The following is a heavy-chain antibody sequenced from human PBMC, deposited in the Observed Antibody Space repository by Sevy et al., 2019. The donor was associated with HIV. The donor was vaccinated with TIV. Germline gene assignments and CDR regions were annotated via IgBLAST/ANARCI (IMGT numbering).Heavy chain of an antibody. V-gene: IGHV1-69*13. J-gene: IGHJ4*02. D-gene: IGHD5-12*01. CDR3: ASQRWLQLGY. Sequence: ASVKVSCKASGGTFSSYAISWVRQAPGQGLEWMGGIIPIFGTANYAQKFQGRVTITADESTSTAYMELSSLRSEDTAVYYCASQRWLQLGYWGQGTLVTVSS. CDR2: IIPIFGTA. CDR1: GGTFSSYA.